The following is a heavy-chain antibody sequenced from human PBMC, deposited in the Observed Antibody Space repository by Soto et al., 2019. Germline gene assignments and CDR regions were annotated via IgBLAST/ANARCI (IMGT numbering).Heavy chain of an antibody. J-gene: IGHJ5*02. CDR2: IIPIFGTA. D-gene: IGHD6-13*01. V-gene: IGHV1-69*01. Sequence: QVQLVQSGAEVKKPGSSVKVSCKASGGTFSSYAISWVRQAPGQGLEWMGGIIPIFGTANYAQKCQGRVTITADESTSTAYMELSSLRSEDTAVYYCASGVEKGSSWYNWFDPWGQGTLVTVCS. CDR3: ASGVEKGSSWYNWFDP. CDR1: GGTFSSYA.